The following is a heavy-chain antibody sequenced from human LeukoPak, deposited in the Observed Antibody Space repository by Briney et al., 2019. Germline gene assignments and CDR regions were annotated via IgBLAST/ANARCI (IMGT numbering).Heavy chain of an antibody. CDR3: AKGYYYDRITYFDY. V-gene: IGHV3-11*01. D-gene: IGHD3-22*01. CDR1: GFSFSSYS. J-gene: IGHJ4*02. Sequence: GGSLRLSCTASGFSFSSYSMNWVRQAPGKGLEWVSYINSGGNTIHYAGSVKGRFTISRDNARNSLYLQMNSLRAEDTALYYCAKGYYYDRITYFDYWGQGTLVTVFS. CDR2: INSGGNTI.